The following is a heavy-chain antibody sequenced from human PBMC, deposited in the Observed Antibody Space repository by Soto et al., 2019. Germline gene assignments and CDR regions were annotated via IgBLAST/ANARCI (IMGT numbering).Heavy chain of an antibody. CDR1: GFIFSSYA. J-gene: IGHJ4*02. CDR3: AKGDRYYYDSSGYYYDY. V-gene: IGHV3-23*01. Sequence: PGGSLRLSCAASGFIFSSYAMSWVRQAPGKGLEWVSAISGSGGSTYYADSVKGRFTISRDNSKNTLYLQMNSLGAEDTAVYYCAKGDRYYYDSSGYYYDYWGQGTLVTVSS. D-gene: IGHD3-22*01. CDR2: ISGSGGST.